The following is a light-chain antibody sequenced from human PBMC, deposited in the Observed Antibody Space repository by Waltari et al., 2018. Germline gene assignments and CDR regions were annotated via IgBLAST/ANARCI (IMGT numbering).Light chain of an antibody. V-gene: IGKV1-12*01. CDR1: QHIGIF. CDR3: QQSHTFPRT. CDR2: GAS. Sequence: DIQVTQSPSSVSASVGDTVTIPCRASQHIGIFLGWYQQKPWTAPKLLIFGASTLHSGVPSRFTGSGSGTDFALTISSLQPEDFATYYCQQSHTFPRTFGQGTKVDI. J-gene: IGKJ1*01.